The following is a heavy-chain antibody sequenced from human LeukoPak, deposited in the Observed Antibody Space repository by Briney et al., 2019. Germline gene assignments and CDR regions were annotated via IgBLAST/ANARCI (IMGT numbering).Heavy chain of an antibody. V-gene: IGHV1-69*05. CDR1: GGTFSSYA. CDR3: ARRAEVYNWNYADAFDI. Sequence: SVKVSCKASGGTFSSYAISWVRQAPGQGLEWMGRIIPIFGTANYAQKFQGRVTITTDKSTSTAYMELSSLRSEDTAVYYCARRAEVYNWNYADAFDIWGQGTMVTVSS. D-gene: IGHD1-7*01. CDR2: IIPIFGTA. J-gene: IGHJ3*02.